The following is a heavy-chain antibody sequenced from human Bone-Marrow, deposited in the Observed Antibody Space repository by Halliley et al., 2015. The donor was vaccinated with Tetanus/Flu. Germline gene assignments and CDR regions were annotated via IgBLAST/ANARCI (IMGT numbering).Heavy chain of an antibody. J-gene: IGHJ6*02. D-gene: IGHD6-13*01. CDR2: RGYRTNT. CDR3: ATVDSSSWYDYYYGMDV. Sequence: RGYRTNTKYAQKFQGRVTMTKDTSTNTAYMELRSLRSDDTAVYYGATVDSSSWYDYYYGMDVWGQGTTVTVSS. V-gene: IGHV1-18*01.